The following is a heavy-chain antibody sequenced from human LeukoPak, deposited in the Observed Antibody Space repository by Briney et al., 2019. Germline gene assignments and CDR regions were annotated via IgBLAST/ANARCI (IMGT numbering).Heavy chain of an antibody. CDR2: IYGGGNS. D-gene: IGHD1-26*01. V-gene: IGHV3-66*02. J-gene: IGHJ4*02. Sequence: GGSLRLSCAASGFTFSTYYMSWVRQAPGRGLEWVSGIYGGGNSYYADSVTGRFTISRDNSRNTLYLQMNSLSDEDTAVYYCARELTVGATIDYWGQGTLVTVSS. CDR1: GFTFSTYY. CDR3: ARELTVGATIDY.